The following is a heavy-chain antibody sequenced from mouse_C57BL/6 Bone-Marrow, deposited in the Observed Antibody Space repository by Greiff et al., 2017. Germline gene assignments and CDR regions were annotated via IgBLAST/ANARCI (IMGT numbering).Heavy chain of an antibody. CDR1: GFTFSSYA. Sequence: EVKVEESGGGLVKPGGSLKLSCAATGFTFSSYAMSWVRQTPEKRLEWVATISDGGSYTYYPDNVKGRFTISRDNAKNNLYLQMSHLKSEDTAMYDCERVAYGFYAMDYWGQGTSVTVSS. CDR3: ERVAYGFYAMDY. CDR2: ISDGGSYT. D-gene: IGHD2-2*01. J-gene: IGHJ4*01. V-gene: IGHV5-4*03.